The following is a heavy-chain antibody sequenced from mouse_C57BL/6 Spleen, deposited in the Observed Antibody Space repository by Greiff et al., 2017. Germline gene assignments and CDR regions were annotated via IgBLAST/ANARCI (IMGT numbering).Heavy chain of an antibody. CDR3: AREDGYFDY. V-gene: IGHV5-4*03. CDR1: GFTFSSYA. CDR2: ISDGGSYT. Sequence: EVKVEESGGGLVKPGGSLKLSCAASGFTFSSYAMSWVRQTPEKRLEWVATISDGGSYTYYPDNVKGRFTISRDNAKNNLYLHMSHLKSEDTAMYYCAREDGYFDYWGQGTTLTVSS. J-gene: IGHJ2*01.